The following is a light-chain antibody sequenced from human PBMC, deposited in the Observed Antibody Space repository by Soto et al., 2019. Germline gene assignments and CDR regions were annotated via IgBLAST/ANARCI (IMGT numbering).Light chain of an antibody. Sequence: DIQMTQSPSSVSASVGDRVTITCRASQAISSWLVWYQQKPGKAPKLLIYKASTLQSGVPSRFSGSASGKDFTPTISRLQPEDFATYYCQQASSFPFTFGGGTEVEIK. CDR3: QQASSFPFT. CDR1: QAISSW. CDR2: KAS. V-gene: IGKV1-12*01. J-gene: IGKJ4*01.